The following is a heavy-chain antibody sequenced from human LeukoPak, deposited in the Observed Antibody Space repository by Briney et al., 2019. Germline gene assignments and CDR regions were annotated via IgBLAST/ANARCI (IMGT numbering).Heavy chain of an antibody. V-gene: IGHV3-53*01. CDR1: GFTVSSNY. CDR3: ARGAPTSGYDAFDY. Sequence: GGSLRLSCAASGFTVSSNYMSWVRQAPGKGLEWVSVTYSGGSTYYADSVKGRFTISRDNSKNTLYLQMNSLRAEDTAVYYCARGAPTSGYDAFDYWGQGTLVTVSS. D-gene: IGHD5-12*01. J-gene: IGHJ4*02. CDR2: TYSGGST.